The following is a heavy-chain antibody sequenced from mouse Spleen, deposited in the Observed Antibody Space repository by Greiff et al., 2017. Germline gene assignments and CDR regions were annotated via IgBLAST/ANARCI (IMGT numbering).Heavy chain of an antibody. V-gene: IGHV5-12*01. CDR1: GFTFSDYY. Sequence: EVKLMESGGGLVQPGGSLKLSCAASGFTFSDYYMYWVRQTPEKRLEWVAYISNGGGSTYYPDTVKGRFTISRDNAKNTLYLQMSRLKSEDTAMYYCARYSYYAMDYWGQGTSVTVSS. CDR2: ISNGGGST. J-gene: IGHJ4*01. CDR3: ARYSYYAMDY. D-gene: IGHD2-12*01.